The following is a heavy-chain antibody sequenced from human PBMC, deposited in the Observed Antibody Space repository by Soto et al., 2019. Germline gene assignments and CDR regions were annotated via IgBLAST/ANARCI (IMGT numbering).Heavy chain of an antibody. Sequence: EVQLVQSGAEVKKPGESLRISCKGSGYNFTTYWISWVRQMPGKGLEWMGRIDPSDSYINYSPSFQGHVTISSDKSISTAYLQWSSLKASDTAMYFCARPGLEYLVYSGTYRSFDSLGQGTLVTVSS. D-gene: IGHD1-26*01. CDR3: ARPGLEYLVYSGTYRSFDS. CDR2: IDPSDSYI. V-gene: IGHV5-10-1*03. J-gene: IGHJ4*02. CDR1: GYNFTTYW.